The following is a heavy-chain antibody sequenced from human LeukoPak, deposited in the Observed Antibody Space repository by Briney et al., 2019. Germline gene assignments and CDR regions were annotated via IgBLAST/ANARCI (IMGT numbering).Heavy chain of an antibody. J-gene: IGHJ6*02. V-gene: IGHV4-59*01. CDR3: ARAYIAARRDYYYGMDV. D-gene: IGHD6-6*01. Sequence: PSETLSLTCTVSGGSISSYYWSWIRQPPGKRLEWIGYIYYSGSTNYNPSLKSRVTISVDTSKNQFSLKLSSVTAADTAVYYCARAYIAARRDYYYGMDVWGQGTTVTVSS. CDR1: GGSISSYY. CDR2: IYYSGST.